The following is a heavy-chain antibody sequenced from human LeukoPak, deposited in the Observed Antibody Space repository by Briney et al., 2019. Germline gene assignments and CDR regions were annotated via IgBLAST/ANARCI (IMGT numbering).Heavy chain of an antibody. D-gene: IGHD6-19*01. V-gene: IGHV4-38-2*01. CDR2: IYHSGST. J-gene: IGHJ4*02. Sequence: SETLSLTCAVSGYSISSGYYWGWIRQPPGKGLEWIGSIYHSGSTYYNPSLKSRATISVDTSKNQFSLKLSSVTAADTAVYYCARLRYSSGNYFDYWGQGTLVTVSS. CDR1: GYSISSGYY. CDR3: ARLRYSSGNYFDY.